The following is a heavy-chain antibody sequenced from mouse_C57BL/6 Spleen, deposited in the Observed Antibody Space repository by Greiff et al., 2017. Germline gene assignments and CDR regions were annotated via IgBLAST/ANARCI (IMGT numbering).Heavy chain of an antibody. V-gene: IGHV1-82*01. CDR3: AREAYYSNPYAMDY. CDR1: GYAFRSSW. CDR2: IYPGDGDT. Sequence: QVQLQQSGPELVKPGASVKISCKASGYAFRSSWMNWVKQRPGKGLEWIGRIYPGDGDTNYNGKFKGKATLTADKSSSTAYMQLSSLTSEDSAVYFCAREAYYSNPYAMDYWGQGTSVTVSS. D-gene: IGHD2-5*01. J-gene: IGHJ4*01.